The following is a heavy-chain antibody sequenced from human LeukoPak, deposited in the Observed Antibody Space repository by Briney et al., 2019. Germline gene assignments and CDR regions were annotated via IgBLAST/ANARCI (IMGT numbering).Heavy chain of an antibody. CDR1: GGTFSSYA. CDR3: AKSPGNFGVVMKSHYYMDV. D-gene: IGHD3-3*01. CDR2: IIPIFGTA. V-gene: IGHV1-69*13. Sequence: SVKVSCKASGGTFSSYAISWVRQAPGQGLEWMGGIIPIFGTANYAQKFQGRVTITADESTSTAYMELSSLRSEDTAVYYCAKSPGNFGVVMKSHYYMDVWGRGTTVTVSS. J-gene: IGHJ6*03.